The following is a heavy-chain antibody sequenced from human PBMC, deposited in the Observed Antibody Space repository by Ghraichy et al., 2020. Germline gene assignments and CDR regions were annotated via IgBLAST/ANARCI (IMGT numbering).Heavy chain of an antibody. CDR1: GFTFSSYA. Sequence: ESLNISCAASGFTFSSYAMSWVRQAPGKGLEWVSAISGSGGSTYYADSVKGRFTISRDNSKNTLYLQMNSLRAEDTAVYYCAGMVYAILFDYWGQGTLVTVSS. CDR3: AGMVYAILFDY. J-gene: IGHJ4*02. CDR2: ISGSGGST. D-gene: IGHD2-8*01. V-gene: IGHV3-23*01.